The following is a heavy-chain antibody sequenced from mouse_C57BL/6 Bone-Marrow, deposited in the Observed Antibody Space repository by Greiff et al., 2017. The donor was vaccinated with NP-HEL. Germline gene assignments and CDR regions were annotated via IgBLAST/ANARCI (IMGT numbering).Heavy chain of an antibody. V-gene: IGHV14-4*01. D-gene: IGHD1-1*01. Sequence: EVQLQQSGAELVRPGASVKLSCTASGFNINDDYMHWVKQRPEQGLEWIGWIDPENGDTEYASKFQGKATITADTSSNTAYLQLSRLTSEDTAVYYCTADYYYWYFDFWGTGTTVTVSS. CDR3: TADYYYWYFDF. CDR1: GFNINDDY. J-gene: IGHJ1*03. CDR2: IDPENGDT.